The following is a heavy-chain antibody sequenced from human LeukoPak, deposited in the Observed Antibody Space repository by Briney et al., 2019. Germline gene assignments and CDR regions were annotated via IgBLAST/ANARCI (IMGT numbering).Heavy chain of an antibody. CDR1: GYTFTSYD. CDR2: MNPNSGNT. CDR3: ARGEYSTYYDFWSGYSPNWFDP. Sequence: GASVKVSCKASGYTFTSYDINWVRQATGQGLEWMGWMNPNSGNTGYAQKFQGRVTMTRNASISTAYMELSSLRSEDTAVYYCARGEYSTYYDFWSGYSPNWFDPWGQGTLVTVSS. V-gene: IGHV1-8*01. D-gene: IGHD3-3*01. J-gene: IGHJ5*02.